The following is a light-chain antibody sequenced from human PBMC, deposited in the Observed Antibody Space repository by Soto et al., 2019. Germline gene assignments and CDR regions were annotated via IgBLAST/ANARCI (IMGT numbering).Light chain of an antibody. V-gene: IGKV1-5*01. J-gene: IGKJ1*01. CDR2: DAS. CDR3: QQYKSFWT. CDR1: QSISSW. Sequence: DIQMTQYPSTLSASVGERVTISCRASQSISSWLAWYQQKPGKAPRLLIYDASSLESWVPSRFSGSGSGTEFTLTISSLQSEDFATYYCQQYKSFWTFGQGTKVDI.